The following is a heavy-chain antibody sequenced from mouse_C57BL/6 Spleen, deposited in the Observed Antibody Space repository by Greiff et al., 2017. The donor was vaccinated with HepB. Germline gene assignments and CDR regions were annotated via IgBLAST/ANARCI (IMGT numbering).Heavy chain of an antibody. Sequence: QVQLKQSGAELVRPGTSVKMSCKASGYTFTNYWIGWAKQRPGHGLEWIGDIYPGGGYTNYNEKFKGKATLTADKSSSTAYMQFSSLTSEDSAIYYCARAVTGKRGYFDYWGQGTTLTVSS. J-gene: IGHJ2*01. CDR2: IYPGGGYT. CDR1: GYTFTNYW. V-gene: IGHV1-63*01. CDR3: ARAVTGKRGYFDY. D-gene: IGHD2-1*01.